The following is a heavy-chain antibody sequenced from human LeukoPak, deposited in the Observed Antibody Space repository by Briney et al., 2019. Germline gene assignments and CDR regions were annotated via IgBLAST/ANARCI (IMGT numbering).Heavy chain of an antibody. V-gene: IGHV3-23*01. J-gene: IGHJ4*02. CDR2: ISGSGGST. CDR3: AKVSSRRQNSRIDY. Sequence: GGSLRLSCSASRFSFSSYTMSWARQAPGKGLEWVSAISGSGGSTYYADSVKGRFTISRDNSKNTLYLQMNSLRAEDTAVYYCAKVSSRRQNSRIDYRGQGTLVTVSS. CDR1: RFSFSSYT.